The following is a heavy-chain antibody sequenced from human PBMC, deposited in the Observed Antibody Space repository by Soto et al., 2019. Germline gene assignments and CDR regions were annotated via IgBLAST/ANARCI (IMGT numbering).Heavy chain of an antibody. Sequence: GGSLRLSCAASGFTFSSYAMHWVRQAPGKGLEWVAVISYDGSNKYYADSVKGRFTISRENSKNTLYLQMNSLRAEDTAVYYCARDDKVATTVVTTSSFDYWGQGTLVTVSS. V-gene: IGHV3-30-3*01. CDR3: ARDDKVATTVVTTSSFDY. J-gene: IGHJ4*02. D-gene: IGHD4-17*01. CDR2: ISYDGSNK. CDR1: GFTFSSYA.